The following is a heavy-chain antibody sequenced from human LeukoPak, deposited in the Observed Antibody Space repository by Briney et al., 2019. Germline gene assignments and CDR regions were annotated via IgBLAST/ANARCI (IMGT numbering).Heavy chain of an antibody. Sequence: SETLSLTCTVSGGSISSYYWSWIRQPPGKGLEWIGYIYYSGSTNYNPSLKSRVTISVDTSKNQFSLKLSSVTAADTAVYYRAREGGSYYGIYFDYWGQGTLVTVSS. CDR2: IYYSGST. D-gene: IGHD1-26*01. CDR1: GGSISSYY. V-gene: IGHV4-59*01. J-gene: IGHJ4*02. CDR3: AREGGSYYGIYFDY.